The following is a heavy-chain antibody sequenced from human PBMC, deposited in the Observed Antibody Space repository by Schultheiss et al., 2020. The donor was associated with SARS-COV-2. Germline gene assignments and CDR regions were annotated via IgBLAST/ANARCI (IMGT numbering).Heavy chain of an antibody. Sequence: GGSLRLSCAASGFTFSSYWMSWVRQAPGKGLEWVANIKQDGSEKYYVDSVKGRFTISRDNAKNSLYLQMNSLRAEDTAVYYCARDLDSKGLYYMDVWGKGTTVTVSS. V-gene: IGHV3-7*01. CDR2: IKQDGSEK. J-gene: IGHJ6*03. CDR1: GFTFSSYW. CDR3: ARDLDSKGLYYMDV. D-gene: IGHD4-11*01.